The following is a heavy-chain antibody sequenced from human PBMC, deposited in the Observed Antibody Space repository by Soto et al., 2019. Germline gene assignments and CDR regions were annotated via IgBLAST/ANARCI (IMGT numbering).Heavy chain of an antibody. D-gene: IGHD3-3*01. Sequence: EVQLVESGGGLVQPGGSLRLSCAASGFTFSSYSMNWVRQAPGKGLEWVSYIRSSSDTIYYADSVKGRFTISRDNAKNSLSLYLNSLRAEDTAVYYCARVGYYDFWRGTISHSYYMDVWGTGTTVTVSS. CDR1: GFTFSSYS. V-gene: IGHV3-48*01. CDR3: ARVGYYDFWRGTISHSYYMDV. J-gene: IGHJ6*03. CDR2: IRSSSDTI.